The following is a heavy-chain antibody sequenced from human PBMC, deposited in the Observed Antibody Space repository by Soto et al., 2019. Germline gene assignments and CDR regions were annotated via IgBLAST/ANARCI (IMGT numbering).Heavy chain of an antibody. CDR3: ARAVWELDGYIPD. V-gene: IGHV3-33*01. D-gene: IGHD3-10*01. Sequence: GGSLRLSCAASGFTFSSYGMHWVRQAPGKGLEWVAVIWYDGSNKYYADSVKGRFTISRDNSKNTLYLQMNSLRAEDTAVYYCARAVWELDGYIPDWGQGTLVTVSS. CDR2: IWYDGSNK. CDR1: GFTFSSYG. J-gene: IGHJ4*02.